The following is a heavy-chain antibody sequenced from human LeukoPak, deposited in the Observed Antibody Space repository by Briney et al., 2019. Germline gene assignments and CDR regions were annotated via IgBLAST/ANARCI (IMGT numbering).Heavy chain of an antibody. CDR3: ARDLGDGYLANDY. CDR2: FYYSGST. D-gene: IGHD5-24*01. V-gene: IGHV4-31*03. J-gene: IGHJ4*02. CDR1: GGSISGGAYY. Sequence: SETLSLTCTVSGGSISGGAYYWSWIRQHPGKGLEWIGYFYYSGSTYYNPSLKSRVTISVDTSKNQFSLELSSVTAADTAVYYCARDLGDGYLANDYWGQGTLVTVSS.